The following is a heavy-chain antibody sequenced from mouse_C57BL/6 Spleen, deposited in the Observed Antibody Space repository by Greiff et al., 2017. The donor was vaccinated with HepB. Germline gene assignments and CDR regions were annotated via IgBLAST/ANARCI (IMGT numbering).Heavy chain of an antibody. V-gene: IGHV1-82*01. Sequence: VKLMESGPELVKPGASVKISCKASGYAFSSSWLNWVKQRPGKGLEWIGRIYPGDGDTNYNGKFKGKATLTADKSSSTAYMQLSSLTSEDSAVYFCARGVGRSFDYWGQGTTLTVSS. D-gene: IGHD4-1*01. CDR2: IYPGDGDT. CDR1: GYAFSSSW. J-gene: IGHJ2*01. CDR3: ARGVGRSFDY.